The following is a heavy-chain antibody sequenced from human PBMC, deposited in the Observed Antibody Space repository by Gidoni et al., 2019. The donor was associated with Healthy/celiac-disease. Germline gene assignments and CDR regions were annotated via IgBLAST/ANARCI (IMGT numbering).Heavy chain of an antibody. CDR2: IWYDGSNK. CDR3: ARDSRLGEMATISYFDY. D-gene: IGHD5-12*01. CDR1: GFTFSSYG. Sequence: QVQLVESGGGVVQPGRSLRLSCAASGFTFSSYGMHWVRQAPGKGLEGVAVIWYDGSNKYYADSVKGRFTISRDNSKNTLYLQMNSLRAEDTAVYYCARDSRLGEMATISYFDYWGQGTLVTVSS. V-gene: IGHV3-33*01. J-gene: IGHJ4*02.